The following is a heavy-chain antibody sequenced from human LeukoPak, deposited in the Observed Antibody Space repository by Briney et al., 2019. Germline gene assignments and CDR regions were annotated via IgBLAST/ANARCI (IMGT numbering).Heavy chain of an antibody. Sequence: SETLSLTYAVYGGSFSRYYWSWIRQPPGKGLEWIGEINHSGSTNYNPSLKSRVTISVDTSKNQFSLKLSSVTAADPAVYYCARGPDIVVVPAAILDYYYYMDVWGKGTTVTASS. CDR3: ARGPDIVVVPAAILDYYYYMDV. CDR2: INHSGST. D-gene: IGHD2-2*02. J-gene: IGHJ6*03. CDR1: GGSFSRYY. V-gene: IGHV4-34*01.